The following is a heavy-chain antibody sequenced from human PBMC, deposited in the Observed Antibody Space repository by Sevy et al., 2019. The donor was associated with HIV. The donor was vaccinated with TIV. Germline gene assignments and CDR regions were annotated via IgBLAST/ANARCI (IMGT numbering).Heavy chain of an antibody. CDR3: ARDQHDYAGNVRTGWFDP. Sequence: GGSLRLSCAASGFTFSSYTMHWVRQAPGKGLEWVANIIYDGSMKYYADSVKGRFTISRDNSKNTLYLQMNSLSAEDTAVYYCARDQHDYAGNVRTGWFDPWGPGILVTVSS. CDR2: IIYDGSMK. CDR1: GFTFSSYT. D-gene: IGHD4-17*01. V-gene: IGHV3-30-3*01. J-gene: IGHJ5*02.